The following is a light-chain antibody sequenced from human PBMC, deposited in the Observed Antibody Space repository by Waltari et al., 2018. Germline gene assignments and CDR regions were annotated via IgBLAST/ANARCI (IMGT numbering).Light chain of an antibody. CDR1: SSDVGGYNY. V-gene: IGLV2-8*01. Sequence: HSALTQPPSAPGSPGQPVTLPCTGTSSDVGGYNYVSSYHQHPGKAPKLSIYEVSKRPSGVPDRFSGSKSGDTASLTVSGLQAEDEADYYCSSYAGSNNLVLFGGGTKLTVL. J-gene: IGLJ2*01. CDR3: SSYAGSNNLVL. CDR2: EVS.